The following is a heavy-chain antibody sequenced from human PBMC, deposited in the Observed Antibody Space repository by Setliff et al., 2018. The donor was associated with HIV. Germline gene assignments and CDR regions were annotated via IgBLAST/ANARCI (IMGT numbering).Heavy chain of an antibody. CDR2: IGTGGDT. Sequence: CEASGFTFSSYDFHWVRQAAGKGLEWVSAIGTGGDTYYADSVKGRFTISRDNAKNSLYLQMNSLRAEDTAVYYCARPRTGYYYMDVWGKGTTVTVSS. V-gene: IGHV3-13*01. CDR3: ARPRTGYYYMDV. CDR1: GFTFSSYD. J-gene: IGHJ6*03. D-gene: IGHD3-9*01.